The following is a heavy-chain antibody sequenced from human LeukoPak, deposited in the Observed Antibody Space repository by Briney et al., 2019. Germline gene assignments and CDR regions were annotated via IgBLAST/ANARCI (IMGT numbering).Heavy chain of an antibody. V-gene: IGHV3-30*02. D-gene: IGHD2-2*01. CDR2: IRYDGSNK. CDR3: ANEPPRDIVVVPAAGRPSDY. CDR1: GFTFSSYG. Sequence: RGSLRLSCAASGFTFSSYGMHWVRQAPGKGLEWVAFIRYDGSNKYYADSVKGRFTISRDNSKNTLYLQMNSLRAEDTAVYYCANEPPRDIVVVPAAGRPSDYWGQGTLVTVSS. J-gene: IGHJ4*02.